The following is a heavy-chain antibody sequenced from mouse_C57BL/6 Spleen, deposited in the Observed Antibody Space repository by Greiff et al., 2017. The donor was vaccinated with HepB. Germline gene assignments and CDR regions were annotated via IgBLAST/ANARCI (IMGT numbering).Heavy chain of an antibody. CDR2: IWRGGST. J-gene: IGHJ4*01. D-gene: IGHD2-4*01. V-gene: IGHV2-5*01. CDR3: AKNDYEGYAMDY. Sequence: VQLVESGPGLVQPSQRLSITCTVSGFSLTSYGVHWVRQSPGKGLEWLGVIWRGGSTDYNAAFMSRLSITKDNSKSQVFFKMNSLQADDTAIYYCAKNDYEGYAMDYWGQGTSVTVSS. CDR1: GFSLTSYG.